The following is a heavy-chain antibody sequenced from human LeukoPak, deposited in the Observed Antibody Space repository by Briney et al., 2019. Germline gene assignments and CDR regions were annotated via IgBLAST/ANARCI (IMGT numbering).Heavy chain of an antibody. CDR1: GYTFTSYY. Sequence: ASVKVSCKASGYTFTSYYMHWVRQAPGQGLEWMGIINPSGGSTSYAQKFQGRVTMTRNTSISTAYMELSSLRSKDTAVYYCARDYDSSGYYPPWGQGTLVTVSS. J-gene: IGHJ4*02. CDR3: ARDYDSSGYYPP. D-gene: IGHD3-22*01. CDR2: INPSGGST. V-gene: IGHV1-46*01.